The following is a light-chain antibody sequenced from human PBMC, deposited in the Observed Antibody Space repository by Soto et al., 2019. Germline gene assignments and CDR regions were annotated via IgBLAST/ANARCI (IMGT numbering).Light chain of an antibody. CDR2: AAS. V-gene: IGKV1-12*01. J-gene: IGKJ1*01. CDR1: QGISSW. CDR3: QQANSFPWT. Sequence: DIQMTQSPSSVSASVGDRVTITCRASQGISSWVAWYQQKPGVAPKLLISAASTLHSGVPLRFSGSGSGTDFTLTISSLQPEDFATYYCQQANSFPWTFGQGTKVELK.